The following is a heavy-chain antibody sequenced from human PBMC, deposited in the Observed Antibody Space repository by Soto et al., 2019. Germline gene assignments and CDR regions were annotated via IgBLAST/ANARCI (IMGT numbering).Heavy chain of an antibody. Sequence: QLQLQESGPGLVKPSETLSLTCTVSGGSISSSSYYWGWIRQPPGKGLEWIGSIYYSGSTYYNPSLRSRVTISVDTSKNQFSLKLSSVPAADTAVYYCARLYYDILTGSPVGFDYWGQGTLVTVSS. V-gene: IGHV4-39*01. CDR3: ARLYYDILTGSPVGFDY. CDR1: GGSISSSSYY. J-gene: IGHJ4*02. CDR2: IYYSGST. D-gene: IGHD3-9*01.